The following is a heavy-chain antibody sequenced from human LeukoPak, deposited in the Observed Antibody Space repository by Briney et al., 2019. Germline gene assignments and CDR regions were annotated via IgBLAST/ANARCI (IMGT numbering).Heavy chain of an antibody. CDR2: IIPIFGTA. V-gene: IGHV1-69*05. Sequence: SVKVSWKASGRTFSSYAISWVRPAPGRGLEWVGRIIPIFGTANYAQKFQGRVTITTDESTSTAYMELSSLRSEDTAVYYCARAYCGGDCYSGAFDYWGQGTLVTVSS. CDR3: ARAYCGGDCYSGAFDY. D-gene: IGHD2-21*02. J-gene: IGHJ4*02. CDR1: GRTFSSYA.